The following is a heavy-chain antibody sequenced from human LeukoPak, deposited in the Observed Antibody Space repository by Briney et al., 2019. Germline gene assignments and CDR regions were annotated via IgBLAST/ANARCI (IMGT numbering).Heavy chain of an antibody. V-gene: IGHV3-33*01. Sequence: GGSLRLSCAASGFTFSSYGIHWVRQAPGKGLEWVAVIWYDGSNKYYADSVKGRFTISRDNSKNTLYLQMNSLRAEDTAVYYCARDHSSGWYSDYFDYWGQGTLVTVSS. CDR1: GFTFSSYG. CDR3: ARDHSSGWYSDYFDY. J-gene: IGHJ4*02. D-gene: IGHD6-19*01. CDR2: IWYDGSNK.